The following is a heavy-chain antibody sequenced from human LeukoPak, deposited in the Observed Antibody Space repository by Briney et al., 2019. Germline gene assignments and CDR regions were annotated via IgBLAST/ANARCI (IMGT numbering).Heavy chain of an antibody. D-gene: IGHD3-9*01. J-gene: IGHJ4*02. CDR1: GFTFSDYY. CDR3: ARDRFHDTLTGYLTSIGY. Sequence: GGSLRLSCAASGFTFSDYYMSWIRQAPGKGLEWVSYISSRGSTIYYADSVKGRFTISRDNAKNSLYLQMNSLRAEDTAVYYCARDRFHDTLTGYLTSIGYWGQGTPVTVSS. CDR2: ISSRGSTI. V-gene: IGHV3-11*01.